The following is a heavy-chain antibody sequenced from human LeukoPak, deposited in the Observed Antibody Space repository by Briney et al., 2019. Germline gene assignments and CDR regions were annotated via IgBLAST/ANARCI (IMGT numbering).Heavy chain of an antibody. CDR3: ARVYSGSYYPFDY. CDR2: IKLDESEK. J-gene: IGHJ4*02. V-gene: IGHV3-7*01. D-gene: IGHD1-26*01. CDR1: GFTCGSYW. Sequence: GGSLRLSCATSGFTCGSYWMSWVRQAPGKGLEWVANIKLDESEKYYVDSVKGRFTISRDNAKNSLYMQMNSLRAEDTAVYYCARVYSGSYYPFDYWGQGTLVTVSS.